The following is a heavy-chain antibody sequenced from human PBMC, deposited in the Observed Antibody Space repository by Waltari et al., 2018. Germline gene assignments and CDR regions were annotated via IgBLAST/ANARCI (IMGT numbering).Heavy chain of an antibody. CDR1: GGSISSGSYY. Sequence: QVQLQESGPGLVKPSQTLSLTCTVSGGSISSGSYYWRWLRPPAGKGLEWIGRIYTSGSTNYNPSRKSRVTISVDTSKNQFSLKLSSVTAADTAVYYCARSSVLMVYASPYYYGMDVWGQGTTVTVSS. J-gene: IGHJ6*02. CDR2: IYTSGST. D-gene: IGHD2-8*01. CDR3: ARSSVLMVYASPYYYGMDV. V-gene: IGHV4-61*02.